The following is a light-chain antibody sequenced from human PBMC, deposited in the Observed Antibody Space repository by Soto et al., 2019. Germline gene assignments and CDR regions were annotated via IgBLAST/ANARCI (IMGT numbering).Light chain of an antibody. CDR1: QTISSW. J-gene: IGKJ1*01. Sequence: DIQMTQSPSTLSGSVGDRVTITCRASQTISSWLAWYQQKPGKAPKLLIYKASTLKSGVPSRFSGSGSGTEFTPTISSLQPDDFGSYYCQHYESYSEAFGQGTKVELK. V-gene: IGKV1-5*03. CDR3: QHYESYSEA. CDR2: KAS.